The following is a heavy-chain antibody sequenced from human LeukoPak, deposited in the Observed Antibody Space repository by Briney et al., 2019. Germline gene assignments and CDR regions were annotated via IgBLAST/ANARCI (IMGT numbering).Heavy chain of an antibody. Sequence: PGGSLRLSCAASGFTFSSYSMNWVRQAPGKGREWVANIKRDGSDTSYVDSVKGRFTISRDNAKNSLYLQLNSLRAEDTAVYYCARDANYYDSRGENYFNCWGQGTLVTVSS. CDR2: IKRDGSDT. CDR3: ARDANYYDSRGENYFNC. J-gene: IGHJ4*02. D-gene: IGHD3-22*01. CDR1: GFTFSSYS. V-gene: IGHV3-7*01.